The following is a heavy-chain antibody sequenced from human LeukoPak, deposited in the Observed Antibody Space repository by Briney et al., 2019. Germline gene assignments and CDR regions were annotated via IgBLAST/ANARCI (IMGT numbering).Heavy chain of an antibody. CDR3: ARGVTTVTIDY. D-gene: IGHD4-17*01. CDR2: INTNTANP. Sequence: ASVKVSCKGSGYTFTSYGISWVRQAPGQGLEWMGWINTNTANPTYAQGFTGRFVFSLDTSVSTAYLQISSLKAEDTAVYYCARGVTTVTIDYWGQGTLVTVSS. V-gene: IGHV7-4-1*02. CDR1: GYTFTSYG. J-gene: IGHJ4*02.